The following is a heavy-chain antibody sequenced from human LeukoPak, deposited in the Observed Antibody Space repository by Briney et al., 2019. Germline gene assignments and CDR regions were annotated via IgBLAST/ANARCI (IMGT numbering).Heavy chain of an antibody. V-gene: IGHV5-51*01. CDR3: ARTYYDFWSDYYHDAFDI. CDR1: GYSFTSYW. J-gene: IGHJ3*02. CDR2: IYPGDSDT. Sequence: GESLKISCKGSGYSFTSYWIGWVRQMPGKGLEWMGIIYPGDSDTRYSPSFQDQVTISADKSISTAYLQWSSLKASDTAMYYCARTYYDFWSDYYHDAFDIWGQGTMVTVSS. D-gene: IGHD3-3*01.